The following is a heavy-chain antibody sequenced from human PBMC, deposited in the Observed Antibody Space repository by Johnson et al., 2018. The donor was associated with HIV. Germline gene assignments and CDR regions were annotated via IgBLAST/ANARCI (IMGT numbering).Heavy chain of an antibody. J-gene: IGHJ3*02. CDR2: ISYDGTNK. CDR1: GFTFSNYA. V-gene: IGHV3-30*04. CDR3: AKASDIGAFDI. D-gene: IGHD2-15*01. Sequence: QVQLVESGGGVVQPGRSLRLSCAASGFTFSNYAMHWVRQAPGKGLEWVAVISYDGTNKYYADSVKGRFTISRDNSKNTLYLQMNSLRAEDTAVYYCAKASDIGAFDIWGQGTMVTVSS.